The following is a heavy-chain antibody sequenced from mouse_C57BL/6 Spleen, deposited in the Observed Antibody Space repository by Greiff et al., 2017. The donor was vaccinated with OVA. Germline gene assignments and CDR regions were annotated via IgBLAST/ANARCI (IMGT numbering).Heavy chain of an antibody. CDR2: ISDGGSYT. V-gene: IGHV5-4*01. Sequence: EVKVVESGGGLVKPGGSLKLSCAASGFTFSSYAMSWVRQTPEKRLEWVATISDGGSYTYYPDNVKGRFTISRDNAKNNLYLQMSHLKSEDTAMYYCARETTGVADYWGQGTTLTVSS. CDR3: ARETTGVADY. D-gene: IGHD1-1*01. J-gene: IGHJ2*01. CDR1: GFTFSSYA.